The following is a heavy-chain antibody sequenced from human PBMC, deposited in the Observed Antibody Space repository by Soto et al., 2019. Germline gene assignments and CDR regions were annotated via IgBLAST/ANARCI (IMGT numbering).Heavy chain of an antibody. D-gene: IGHD6-13*01. CDR3: AKGLINGRWYAED. V-gene: IGHV3-23*01. Sequence: EVHLLESGGGLVHPGESLRLSCGASGFTFSTCVMTWVRQAPGKGLEWVSCITDSGTGTYYADSVKGRFTISRDNSKNSMYLQKNNLRAEYTGVYYCAKGLINGRWYAEDWGQGTLVTVSS. J-gene: IGHJ4*02. CDR2: ITDSGTGT. CDR1: GFTFSTCV.